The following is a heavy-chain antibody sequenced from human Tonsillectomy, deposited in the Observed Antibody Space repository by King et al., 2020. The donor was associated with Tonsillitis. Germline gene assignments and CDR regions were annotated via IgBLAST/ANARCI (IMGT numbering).Heavy chain of an antibody. Sequence: VQLQESGPGLVKPSQTLSLTCTVSGDSISSGSYYLSWIRQPAGKGLEWIGRIYTTVSIDYNPSLESRVSISVETSKNQFSLKLNSVTAADTAVYHCARGGDILTGGSLFDPWGQGTLVTVSS. CDR1: GDSISSGSYY. J-gene: IGHJ5*02. D-gene: IGHD3-9*01. V-gene: IGHV4-61*02. CDR3: ARGGDILTGGSLFDP. CDR2: IYTTVSI.